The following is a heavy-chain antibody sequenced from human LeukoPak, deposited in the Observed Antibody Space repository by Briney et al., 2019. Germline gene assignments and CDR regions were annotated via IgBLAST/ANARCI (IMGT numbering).Heavy chain of an antibody. CDR2: INTNTGNP. Sequence: ASVKVSCKASGYTFSSYAMNWVRQAPGQGLEWMGWINTNTGNPTYAQGFTGRFVFSLDTSVSTAFLQVSSLKAEDTAVYYCARAGMPFYYYYMDVWGKGTTVTVFS. CDR3: ARAGMPFYYYYMDV. D-gene: IGHD2-2*01. CDR1: GYTFSSYA. V-gene: IGHV7-4-1*02. J-gene: IGHJ6*03.